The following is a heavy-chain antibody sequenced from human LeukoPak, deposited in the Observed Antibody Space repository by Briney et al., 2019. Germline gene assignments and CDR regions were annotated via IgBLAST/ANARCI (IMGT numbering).Heavy chain of an antibody. V-gene: IGHV4-39*01. CDR1: GASLDSTRYY. CDR3: GRLKLEALQNPWGRGDYLDP. CDR2: IFSGGDT. J-gene: IGHJ5*02. Sequence: SETLSLTCTVSGASLDSTRYYWGWIRQPPGRGLEWIGSIFSGGDTYYAAALKSRATISVDTSKNVVSLRLNSVTAADTALYYGGRLKLEALQNPWGRGDYLDPWGKGTLVTVSS. D-gene: IGHD3-16*01.